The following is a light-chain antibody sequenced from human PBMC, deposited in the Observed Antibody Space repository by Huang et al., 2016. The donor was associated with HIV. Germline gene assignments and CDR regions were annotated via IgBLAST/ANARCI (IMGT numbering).Light chain of an antibody. J-gene: IGKJ4*01. CDR2: LGS. Sequence: DIVMTQSPLSLSVTPGEPASISCRSSQSLLQSIGYNYLDWYLQKPGQSPQLLIYLGSNRASGVPGRCGGSGSRKDFTMKSSRVEAEDVADYFCMQAILPVTFGGGTKVEIK. CDR1: QSLLQSIGYNY. V-gene: IGKV2-28*01. CDR3: MQAILPVT.